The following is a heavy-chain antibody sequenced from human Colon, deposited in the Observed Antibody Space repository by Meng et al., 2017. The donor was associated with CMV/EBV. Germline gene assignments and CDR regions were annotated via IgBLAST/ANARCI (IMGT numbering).Heavy chain of an antibody. CDR1: SYSISSDFY. CDR2: IYHNGTT. J-gene: IGHJ5*02. CDR3: ARRPGYWFAP. Sequence: SETLSLTCTVSSYSISSDFYWGWIRQPPGKGLEWIGSIYHNGTTYYNPSLKSRVTISVDTSKNQFSLKLSSVTAADTAVYYCARRPGYWFAPWGQGILVTVSS. V-gene: IGHV4-38-2*02.